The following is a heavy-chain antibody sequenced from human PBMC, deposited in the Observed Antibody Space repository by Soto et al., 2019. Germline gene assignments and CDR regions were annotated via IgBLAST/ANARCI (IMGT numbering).Heavy chain of an antibody. Sequence: ASVKVSCKASGYSFATYGFSWVRQAPGQGLECVGWISAHNGDTHYSQKFQGRVTLTTDTSTNTGYMELRSLTSDDTAVYFCATEPIYYNDGSGYYPLGHWGQETLVTVSS. D-gene: IGHD3-22*01. V-gene: IGHV1-18*04. CDR1: GYSFATYG. J-gene: IGHJ4*02. CDR2: ISAHNGDT. CDR3: ATEPIYYNDGSGYYPLGH.